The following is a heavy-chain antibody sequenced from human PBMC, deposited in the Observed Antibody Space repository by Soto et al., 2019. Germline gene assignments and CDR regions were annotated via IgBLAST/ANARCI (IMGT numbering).Heavy chain of an antibody. V-gene: IGHV1-24*01. CDR1: GYTLTELS. Sequence: ASVKVSCKVSGYTLTELSMHWVRQAPGKGLEWMGGFDPEDGGTIYAQKFQGRVTMTEDTSTDTAYMELSSLRSEDTAVYYCATDFHNYYGSGSYYPWGQGTLVTVSS. CDR2: FDPEDGGT. CDR3: ATDFHNYYGSGSYYP. D-gene: IGHD3-10*01. J-gene: IGHJ5*02.